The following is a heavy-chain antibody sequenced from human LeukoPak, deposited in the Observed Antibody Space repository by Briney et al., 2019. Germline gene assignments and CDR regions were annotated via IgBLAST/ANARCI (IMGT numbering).Heavy chain of an antibody. CDR2: VSYSGST. D-gene: IGHD4-17*01. CDR3: ARGKFGDFED. CDR1: GASINSYY. V-gene: IGHV4-59*01. J-gene: IGHJ6*02. Sequence: PSETLSLTCTVSGASINSYYWSWIRQPPGKGLEWIGCVSYSGSTDYNPAPKSRVTISEDTSKSQVSLKLSSVTAADTAVYFCARGKFGDFEDWGQGTTVTVSS.